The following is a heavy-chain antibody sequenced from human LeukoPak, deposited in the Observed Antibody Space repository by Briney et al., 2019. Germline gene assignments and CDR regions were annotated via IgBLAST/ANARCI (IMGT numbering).Heavy chain of an antibody. Sequence: GASVKVSCKASGYAFTSYYMHWVRQAPGQGLEWMGWINPNSGGTNYAQKFQGRVTMTRDTSITTAFMELSRLRSDDTAVYYCARAVYGDYGVFDYWGQGTLVTVSS. CDR1: GYAFTSYY. CDR2: INPNSGGT. D-gene: IGHD4-17*01. V-gene: IGHV1-2*02. CDR3: ARAVYGDYGVFDY. J-gene: IGHJ4*02.